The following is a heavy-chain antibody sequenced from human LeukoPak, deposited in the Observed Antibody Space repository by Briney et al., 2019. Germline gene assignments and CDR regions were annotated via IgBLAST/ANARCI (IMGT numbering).Heavy chain of an antibody. V-gene: IGHV1-2*02. J-gene: IGHJ4*02. CDR1: GYTFTGYY. Sequence: ASVKVSRKASGYTFTGYYMHWVRQAPGQGLEWMGWINPNSGGTNYAQKFQGRVTMTRDTSISTAYMELSRLRSDDTAVYYCARDLSGSSWFDYWGQGTLVTVSS. D-gene: IGHD6-13*01. CDR2: INPNSGGT. CDR3: ARDLSGSSWFDY.